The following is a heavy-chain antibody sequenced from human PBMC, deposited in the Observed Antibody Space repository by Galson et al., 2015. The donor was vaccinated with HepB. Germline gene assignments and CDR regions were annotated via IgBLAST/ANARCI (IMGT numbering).Heavy chain of an antibody. CDR2: ISTTSSNTI. CDR3: ARSDSFDV. J-gene: IGHJ3*01. V-gene: IGHV3-48*01. Sequence: SLRLSCAASGFTFSDYHMNWVRQAPGKGLEWVSFISTTSSNTIYYEDSVKGRVTISRDDAKNSLYLQMNTLRPEYTAVYYWARSDSFDVWGQGTMVTVSS. CDR1: GFTFSDYH.